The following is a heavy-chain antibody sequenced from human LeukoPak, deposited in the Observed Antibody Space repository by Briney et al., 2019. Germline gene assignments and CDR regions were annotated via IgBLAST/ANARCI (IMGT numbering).Heavy chain of an antibody. J-gene: IGHJ4*02. CDR1: GGCISSSRDY. CDR3: ARHPGLGSGSYHFDY. D-gene: IGHD3-10*01. CDR2: ICYRGRT. V-gene: IGHV4-39*01. Sequence: SDPLPLTCSVCGGCISSSRDYGGWSRQPPGGGLDWFVRICYRGRTYYHPCLKSRVTIYVDASKNQFSLKLSSVTAADTAVYYCARHPGLGSGSYHFDYWGQGTLVTVSS.